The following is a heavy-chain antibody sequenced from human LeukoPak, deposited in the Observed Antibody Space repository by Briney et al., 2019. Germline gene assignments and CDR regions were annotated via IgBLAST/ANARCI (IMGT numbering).Heavy chain of an antibody. V-gene: IGHV3-30*02. CDR2: IRYDGSNK. D-gene: IGHD3-9*01. CDR3: ARGGSYYDILTGYYH. Sequence: GGSLRLSCAASGFTFSSYSMHWVRQAPGKGLEWVAFIRYDGSNKYYADSVKGRFTISRDNSKNTLYLQMNSLRAEDTAVYYCARGGSYYDILTGYYHWGQGTLVTVSS. CDR1: GFTFSSYS. J-gene: IGHJ4*02.